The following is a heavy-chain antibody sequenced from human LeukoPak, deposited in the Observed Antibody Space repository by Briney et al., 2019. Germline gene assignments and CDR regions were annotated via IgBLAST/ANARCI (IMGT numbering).Heavy chain of an antibody. Sequence: PSETLSLTCTVSGGSITNNYWSWIRQPPGKGLEWIGYFYYSGSTNYNPSLKSRVTISVDTSKNQFSLKLSSVTAADAAVYYCARDGIGDAFDIWGQGTMVTVSS. CDR1: GGSITNNY. V-gene: IGHV4-59*01. CDR2: FYYSGST. CDR3: ARDGIGDAFDI. J-gene: IGHJ3*02.